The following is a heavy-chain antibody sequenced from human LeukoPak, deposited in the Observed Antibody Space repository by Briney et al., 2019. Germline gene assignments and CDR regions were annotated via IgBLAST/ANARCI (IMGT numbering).Heavy chain of an antibody. CDR2: ISWNSGSI. Sequence: GGSLRLSCAASGFTFDDYAMHWVRQAPGKGLEWVSGISWNSGSIGYADSVKGRFTISRDNAKNSLYLQMNSLRAEDTALYYCAAWRGYCSSTSCSKGAFDIWGQGTMVTVSS. CDR1: GFTFDDYA. CDR3: AAWRGYCSSTSCSKGAFDI. D-gene: IGHD2-2*01. V-gene: IGHV3-9*01. J-gene: IGHJ3*02.